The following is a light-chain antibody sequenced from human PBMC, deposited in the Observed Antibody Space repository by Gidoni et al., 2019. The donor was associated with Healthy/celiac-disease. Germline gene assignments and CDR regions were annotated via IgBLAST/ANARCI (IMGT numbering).Light chain of an antibody. CDR3: QSYDSSNVV. Sequence: NFMLTQPHSVSESPGKTGTISCTGSSGSIASNYVQWYQQRPGSAPTPVIYEHNQRPSGVPDRFSGSIDSSSNSASLTISGLKTEDEADYYCQSYDSSNVVFGGGTKLTVL. J-gene: IGLJ2*01. CDR2: EHN. V-gene: IGLV6-57*02. CDR1: SGSIASNY.